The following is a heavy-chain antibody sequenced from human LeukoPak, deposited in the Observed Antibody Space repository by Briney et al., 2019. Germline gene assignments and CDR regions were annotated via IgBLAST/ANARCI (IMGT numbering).Heavy chain of an antibody. V-gene: IGHV3-21*01. CDR1: GFTFSNYT. CDR2: ISSRSSYI. Sequence: GGSLRLSCAASGFTFSNYTMNWVRQAPGKGLEWVSSISSRSSYIYYADSVKGRFTISRDNAKNSLYLQMNSLRAEDTAVYYCARAFGSGWYFWFDPWGQGTLVTVSS. D-gene: IGHD6-19*01. J-gene: IGHJ5*02. CDR3: ARAFGSGWYFWFDP.